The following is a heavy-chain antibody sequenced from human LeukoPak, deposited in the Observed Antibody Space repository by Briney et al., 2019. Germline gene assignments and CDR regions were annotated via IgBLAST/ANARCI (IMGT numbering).Heavy chain of an antibody. J-gene: IGHJ4*02. CDR1: GFTFGNYA. CDR2: TIGSVPST. D-gene: IGHD5-12*01. V-gene: IGHV3-23*01. CDR3: AKGGYDYVEVGYFDY. Sequence: PGGSLRLSCAASGFTFGNYAMSWVRQTPGKGLEWVSHTIGSVPSTFYAESVKGRFTISRDNSKNTLYLQMNSLRADDTAVYYCAKGGYDYVEVGYFDYWGQGVLVTVSS.